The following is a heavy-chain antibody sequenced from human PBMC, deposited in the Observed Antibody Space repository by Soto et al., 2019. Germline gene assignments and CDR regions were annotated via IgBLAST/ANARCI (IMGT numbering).Heavy chain of an antibody. D-gene: IGHD3-3*01. CDR1: GYTFTGYY. Sequence: ASVKVSCKASGYTFTGYYMHWVRQAPGQGLEWMGWINPNSGGTNYAQKFQGRVTMTRDTSISTAYMELSRLRSDDTAVYYCARSMTHYDFWSGYPDYWGQGTMVTVYS. CDR2: INPNSGGT. J-gene: IGHJ4*02. CDR3: ARSMTHYDFWSGYPDY. V-gene: IGHV1-2*02.